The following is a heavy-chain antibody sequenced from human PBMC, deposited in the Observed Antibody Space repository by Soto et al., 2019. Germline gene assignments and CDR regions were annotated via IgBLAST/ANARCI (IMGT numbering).Heavy chain of an antibody. CDR2: ISPSGDST. J-gene: IGHJ4*02. CDR1: GFTFTTYY. Sequence: QVQLVQSGAEVEKPGASVKVSCKTSGFTFTTYYIHWVRQAPGQGLEWRVKISPSGDSTSYAQKFQGRVTMTRDTSTSTVYMDLNSLRSDDTAMYYCARDWELGYWCQGTLVTVSS. D-gene: IGHD1-7*01. CDR3: ARDWELGY. V-gene: IGHV1-46*01.